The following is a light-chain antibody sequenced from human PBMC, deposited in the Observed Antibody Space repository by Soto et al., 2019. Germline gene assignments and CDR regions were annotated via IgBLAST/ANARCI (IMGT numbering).Light chain of an antibody. CDR1: SFNIGSNT. CDR3: AAWDDSLIALV. CDR2: SND. J-gene: IGLJ2*01. Sequence: QSVLTQPPSASGTPGQRVTISCSGSSFNIGSNTVNWYQQIPGTAPRLLMYSNDRRPSGVPDRFSGSKSGASASLAISGLQSEDEADYYCAAWDDSLIALVFGGGTKLTVL. V-gene: IGLV1-44*01.